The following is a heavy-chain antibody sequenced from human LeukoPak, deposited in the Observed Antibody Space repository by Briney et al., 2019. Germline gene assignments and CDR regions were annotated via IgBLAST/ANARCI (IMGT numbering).Heavy chain of an antibody. Sequence: PSETLSLTCTVSGGSISSYYWSRIRQPPGKGLEWIGYIYYSGSTNYNPSLKSRVTISVDTSKNQFSLKLSSVTAADTAVYYCARAKGLPTYNWFDPWGQGTLVTVSS. V-gene: IGHV4-59*01. CDR2: IYYSGST. CDR3: ARAKGLPTYNWFDP. CDR1: GGSISSYY. J-gene: IGHJ5*02. D-gene: IGHD4-11*01.